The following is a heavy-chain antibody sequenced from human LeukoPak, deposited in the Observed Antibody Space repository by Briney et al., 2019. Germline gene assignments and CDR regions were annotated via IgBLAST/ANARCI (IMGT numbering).Heavy chain of an antibody. J-gene: IGHJ3*02. V-gene: IGHV4-59*01. Sequence: SETLSLTCTVSGVSISNYYWNWMRQSPGKGLEWIGYSHYSGTTNYNPSLNSRVTMSVDTSKSQFSLKLGSVSAADTAVYYCARWGESGDYAVHAFNIWGQGTMVTVSS. CDR3: ARWGESGDYAVHAFNI. CDR1: GVSISNYY. D-gene: IGHD2-21*02. CDR2: SHYSGTT.